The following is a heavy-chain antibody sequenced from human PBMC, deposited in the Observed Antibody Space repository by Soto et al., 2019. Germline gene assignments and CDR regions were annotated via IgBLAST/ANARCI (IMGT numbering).Heavy chain of an antibody. CDR2: ISSSSSYI. CDR1: GFTFSSYS. D-gene: IGHD6-13*01. Sequence: EVQLVESGGGLFKPGGSLRLSCAASGFTFSSYSMNWVRQAPGKGLEWVSSISSSSSYIYYADSVKGRFTISRDNAKTSLYQQKNSLRDEDTAEYYCAKSPPAARPVYYHMDVWGKGTTVTVSS. J-gene: IGHJ6*03. CDR3: AKSPPAARPVYYHMDV. V-gene: IGHV3-21*01.